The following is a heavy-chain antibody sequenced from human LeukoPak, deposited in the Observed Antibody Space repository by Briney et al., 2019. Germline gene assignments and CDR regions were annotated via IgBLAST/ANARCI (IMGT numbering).Heavy chain of an antibody. D-gene: IGHD6-19*01. CDR3: ARSSGWRSEFDY. J-gene: IGHJ4*02. CDR2: IKYDGSDE. V-gene: IGHV3-7*01. CDR1: GFIFSSYW. Sequence: GGSLRLSCAASGFIFSSYWMTWVRQAPGKGPEWVANIKYDGSDEYYVDSVKGRFTISRDNAKNSLYLQMNSLRAEDTAVYYCARSSGWRSEFDYWGQGTLVTVSS.